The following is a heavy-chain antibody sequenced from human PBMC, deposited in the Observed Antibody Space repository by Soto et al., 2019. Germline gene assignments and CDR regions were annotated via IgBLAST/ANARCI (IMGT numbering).Heavy chain of an antibody. D-gene: IGHD2-2*01. CDR1: GGSVTSSTYY. CDR2: TSSVGST. CDR3: ARQICSSSSCRYWYFDL. V-gene: IGHV4-39*01. J-gene: IGHJ2*01. Sequence: SETLSLTYVVSGGSVTSSTYYWGWIRQPPEKGLEWIGSTSSVGSTYYSPSLKSRVSIFVDTSKNQFSLELSSVTAADTAVYYCARQICSSSSCRYWYFDLWGRGTLVT.